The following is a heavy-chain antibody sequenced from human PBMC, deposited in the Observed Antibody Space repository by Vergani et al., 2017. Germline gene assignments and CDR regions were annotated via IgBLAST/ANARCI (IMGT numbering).Heavy chain of an antibody. V-gene: IGHV3-74*01. CDR3: ARGTIVVVPAAITSYMDV. Sequence: EVQLVESGGGLVQPGGSLRLSCAASGFTFSSYWMHWVRQAPGKGLVWVSRINRDGSSTSYADSVKGRFTISRDNAKNTLYLQMNSLRAEDTAVYYCARGTIVVVPAAITSYMDVWGKGTTVTVSS. CDR2: INRDGSST. D-gene: IGHD2-2*01. CDR1: GFTFSSYW. J-gene: IGHJ6*03.